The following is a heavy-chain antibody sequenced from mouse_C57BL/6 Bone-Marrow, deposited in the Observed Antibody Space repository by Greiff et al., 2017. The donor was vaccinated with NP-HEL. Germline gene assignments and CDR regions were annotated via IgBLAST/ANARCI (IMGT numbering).Heavy chain of an antibody. CDR1: GYTFTSYW. J-gene: IGHJ4*01. D-gene: IGHD1-1*01. Sequence: QVQLQQSGAELAKPGASVKLSCKASGYTFTSYWMHWVKQRPGQGLEWIGYINPSSGYTKYNQKFKDKATLTADKSSSTAYMQLSSLTYEDSAVYDCARVGKVANSPYYYAMDYWGQGTSVTVSS. V-gene: IGHV1-7*01. CDR3: ARVGKVANSPYYYAMDY. CDR2: INPSSGYT.